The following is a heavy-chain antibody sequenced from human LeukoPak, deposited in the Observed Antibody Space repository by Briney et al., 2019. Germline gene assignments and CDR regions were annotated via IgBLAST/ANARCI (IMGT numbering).Heavy chain of an antibody. Sequence: QSGGSLRLSCAASGFTFSSYWMSWVRQAPGKGLEWVANIKQDGSEKYYVDSVKGRFTISRDNAKNSLYLQMNSLRAEDTAVYYCARDARWLEYYFDYWGQGTLVTVSS. V-gene: IGHV3-7*01. CDR1: GFTFSSYW. CDR3: ARDARWLEYYFDY. J-gene: IGHJ4*02. D-gene: IGHD5-24*01. CDR2: IKQDGSEK.